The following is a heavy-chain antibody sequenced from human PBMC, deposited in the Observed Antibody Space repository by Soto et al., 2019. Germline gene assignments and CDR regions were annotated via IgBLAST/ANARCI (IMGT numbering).Heavy chain of an antibody. CDR2: IYWDDDK. J-gene: IGHJ6*02. CDR1: GFSLSTSGVG. Sequence: QITLKESGPPLVKPTQTLTLTCTFSGFSLSTSGVGVAWIRQPPEKAREWLALIYWDDDKRYRPSSESRLAITKDPSKNPVVLTFTNMDSRYTATYYWAYMPCSCGSCYGVSFSGKDGWGQGTTVNVSS. V-gene: IGHV2-5*02. CDR3: AYMPCSCGSCYGVSFSGKDG. D-gene: IGHD2-15*01.